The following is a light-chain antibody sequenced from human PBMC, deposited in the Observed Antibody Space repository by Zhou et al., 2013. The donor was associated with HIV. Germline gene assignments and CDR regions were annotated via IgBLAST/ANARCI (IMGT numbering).Light chain of an antibody. CDR1: QSVGIH. CDR2: GAS. J-gene: IGKJ2*01. Sequence: EVVMTQSPDTLSVSPGERVTLSCRASQSVGIHLAWYQQKPGQAPRLLIYGASSRATGIPARFSGGGSGTEFTLTISSLQSEDFATYYCQQCNNSPYTFGQGTKLEIK. V-gene: IGKV3-15*01. CDR3: QQCNNSPYT.